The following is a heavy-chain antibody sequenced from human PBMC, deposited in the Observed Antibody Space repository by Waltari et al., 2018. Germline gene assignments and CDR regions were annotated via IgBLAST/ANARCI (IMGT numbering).Heavy chain of an antibody. Sequence: EVQLVESGGGLVQPGRSLRLSCAASGFTFSSYSMNWVRQAPGKWLEWVSVIYSGGSTHYADCVKGRFTISRDNSKNTLYLQMNSLRAEDTAVYYCARMSQYDYVWGSSYYFDYWGQGTLVTVSS. CDR2: IYSGGST. V-gene: IGHV3-66*01. J-gene: IGHJ4*02. D-gene: IGHD3-16*01. CDR1: GFTFSSYS. CDR3: ARMSQYDYVWGSSYYFDY.